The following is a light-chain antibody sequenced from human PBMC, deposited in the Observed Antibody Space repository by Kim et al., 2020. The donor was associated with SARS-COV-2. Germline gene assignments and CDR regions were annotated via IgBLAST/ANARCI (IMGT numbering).Light chain of an antibody. V-gene: IGKV1-17*01. CDR2: GAS. CDR1: QDIRND. CDR3: LQHNTYPLT. J-gene: IGKJ5*01. Sequence: ASVGDRVTITCRGRQDIRNDLGWYQQNQGRAPKRLIYGASSLQSGVPSRFSGSGSGTEFTLTLSSLQPEDFATYFCLQHNTYPLTFGQGTRLEIK.